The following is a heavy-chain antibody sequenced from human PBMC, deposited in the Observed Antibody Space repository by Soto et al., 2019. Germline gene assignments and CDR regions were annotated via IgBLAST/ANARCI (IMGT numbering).Heavy chain of an antibody. CDR3: ARGEQYSGRIFDY. CDR2: TYYRSKWYY. V-gene: IGHV6-1*01. D-gene: IGHD1-26*01. Sequence: SQTLSLTCAITGDSVSSNSAGRSWVRQSPSRGLEWLGRTYYRSKWYYEYAVSVRGRITINPDTSKNQYSLQLNSVTPEDTAVYFCARGEQYSGRIFDYRGQGTLVTV. CDR1: GDSVSSNSAG. J-gene: IGHJ4*01.